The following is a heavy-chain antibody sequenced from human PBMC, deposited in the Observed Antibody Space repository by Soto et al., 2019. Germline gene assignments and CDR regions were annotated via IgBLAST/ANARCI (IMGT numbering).Heavy chain of an antibody. V-gene: IGHV1-8*01. D-gene: IGHD5-12*01. CDR3: ARVGSGYLLSYYYYMDV. CDR2: MNPNSGNA. Sequence: ASVKVSCKASGYTFTSNDINWVRQATGQGLEWMGWMNPNSGNAGYAQKFQGRVTMTRDTSINTAYMELSSLRSEDTAVYYCARVGSGYLLSYYYYMDVWGKGTTLTVSS. CDR1: GYTFTSND. J-gene: IGHJ6*03.